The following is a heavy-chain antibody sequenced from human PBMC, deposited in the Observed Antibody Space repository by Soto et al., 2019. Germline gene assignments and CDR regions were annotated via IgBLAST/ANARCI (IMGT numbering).Heavy chain of an antibody. CDR3: ARDKGAMVRGVITPSYWYYGMDV. J-gene: IGHJ6*02. V-gene: IGHV1-2*02. Sequence: GASVKVSCKASGYTFTGYYMHWVRQAPGQGLEWMGWINPNSGGTNYAQKFQGRVTMTRDTSISTAYMELSRLRSDDTAVYYCARDKGAMVRGVITPSYWYYGMDVWGQGTTVTVS. CDR1: GYTFTGYY. CDR2: INPNSGGT. D-gene: IGHD3-10*01.